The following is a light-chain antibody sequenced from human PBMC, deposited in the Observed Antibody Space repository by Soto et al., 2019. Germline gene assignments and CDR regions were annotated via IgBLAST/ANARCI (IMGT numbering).Light chain of an antibody. J-gene: IGKJ1*01. CDR3: QHYNSYSEA. V-gene: IGKV1-5*03. Sequence: DITMTQSPSTLSASVGAMVTITCRASQSISSWLAWYQQNPGKAPKLPTYKASTLKSGVPSRFSGRGPGTEFTLTISSLQPDDVATYYCQHYNSYSEAFGQGTKVDI. CDR2: KAS. CDR1: QSISSW.